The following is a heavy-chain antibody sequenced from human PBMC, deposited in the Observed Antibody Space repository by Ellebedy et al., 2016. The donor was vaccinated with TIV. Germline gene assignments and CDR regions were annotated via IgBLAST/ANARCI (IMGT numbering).Heavy chain of an antibody. CDR1: GGTFSSYA. D-gene: IGHD3-22*01. J-gene: IGHJ4*02. CDR3: ARESNWDYYDSSGYYGY. CDR2: IIPIFGTA. V-gene: IGHV1-69*13. Sequence: AASVKVSCKASGGTFSSYAISWVRQAPGQGLEWMGGIIPIFGTANYAQKFQGRVTITADESTSTAYMELSSLRSEDTAVYYCARESNWDYYDSSGYYGYWGQGTLVTVSS.